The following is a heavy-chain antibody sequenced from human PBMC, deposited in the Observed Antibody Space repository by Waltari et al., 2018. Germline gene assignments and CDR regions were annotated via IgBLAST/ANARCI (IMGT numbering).Heavy chain of an antibody. D-gene: IGHD5-12*01. J-gene: IGHJ5*02. CDR3: ARLPTESQFSGYNGRFDP. V-gene: IGHV1-8*01. Sequence: QVQLVQSGAEVKKPGASVKVSCKASGYTFTSSDINWVRQATGKGLEWMGWMNPNSGNTGYAQKFQGRVTMTRNTSISTAYMELSSLRSEDTAVYYCARLPTESQFSGYNGRFDPWGQGTLVTVSS. CDR2: MNPNSGNT. CDR1: GYTFTSSD.